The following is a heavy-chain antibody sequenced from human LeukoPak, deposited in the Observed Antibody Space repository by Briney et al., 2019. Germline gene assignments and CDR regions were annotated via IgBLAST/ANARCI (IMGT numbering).Heavy chain of an antibody. CDR3: ARALEDYYYYYMDV. CDR1: GFTFSSYS. CDR2: ISSSSSTI. J-gene: IGHJ6*03. V-gene: IGHV3-48*01. Sequence: GGSLRLSCAASGFTFSSYSMNWVRQAPGKGLERVSYISSSSSTIYYADSVKGRFTISRDNAKNSLYLQMNSLRAEDTAVYYCARALEDYYYYYMDVWGKGTTVTVSS. D-gene: IGHD5-24*01.